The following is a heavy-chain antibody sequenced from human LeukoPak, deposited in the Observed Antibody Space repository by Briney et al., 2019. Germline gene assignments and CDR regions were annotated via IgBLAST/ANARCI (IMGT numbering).Heavy chain of an antibody. J-gene: IGHJ4*02. Sequence: GSLRLSCAASGFTFSNAWMSWVRQAPGKGLEWVGTIYYSGSTYYNSSLKSRVSISIDTSKNQFSLKLTSVAAADTAVYYCARAARRTTAAHPSYFDYWGQGTLVTVSS. CDR3: ARAARRTTAAHPSYFDY. CDR1: GFTFSNAW. V-gene: IGHV4-4*02. D-gene: IGHD2/OR15-2a*01. CDR2: IYYSGST.